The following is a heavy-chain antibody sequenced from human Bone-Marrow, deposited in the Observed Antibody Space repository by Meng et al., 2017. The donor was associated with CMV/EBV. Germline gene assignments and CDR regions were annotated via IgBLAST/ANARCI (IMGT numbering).Heavy chain of an antibody. J-gene: IGHJ5*02. CDR3: ARSVLRCSSTSCYTSNWFDP. CDR2: INPNSGGT. CDR1: GYTLNGYY. Sequence: ASVKVSCKASGYTLNGYYMHWVRQAPGQGLEWMGWINPNSGGTNYAQKFQGRVTMTRDTSISTAYMELSRLRSDDTAVYYCARSVLRCSSTSCYTSNWFDPWGQGTLVTVSS. D-gene: IGHD2-2*02. V-gene: IGHV1-2*02.